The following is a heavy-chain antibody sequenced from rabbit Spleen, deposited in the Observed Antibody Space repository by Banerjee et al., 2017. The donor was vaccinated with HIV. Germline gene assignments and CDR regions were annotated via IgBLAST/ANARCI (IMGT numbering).Heavy chain of an antibody. Sequence: QSLEESGRDLVKPGASLTLTCTASGFSFSSGYYICWIRQAPGKGLEWIACIYVGSGGGTKYASWAKGRFTISKTSSTTVTLQMTSLTVADTATYFCARAGEGGDGYLTLWGPGTLVTVS. CDR2: IYVGSGGGT. V-gene: IGHV1S40*01. D-gene: IGHD5-1*01. J-gene: IGHJ4*01. CDR3: ARAGEGGDGYLTL. CDR1: GFSFSSGYY.